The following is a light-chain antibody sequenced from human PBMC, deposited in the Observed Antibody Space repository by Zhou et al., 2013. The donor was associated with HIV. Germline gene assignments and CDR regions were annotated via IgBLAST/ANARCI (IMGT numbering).Light chain of an antibody. V-gene: IGKV1-9*01. CDR2: SAS. Sequence: IQLTQSPSSLSASAGDRVTITCRASQDISNFLAXYQQRPGTPPKLLIYSASTLQSGVPSRFRASGSGTLFTLTINNLQPEDFASYYCQQYDAYSRTFGPGTKVEIK. CDR1: QDISNF. J-gene: IGKJ1*01. CDR3: QQYDAYSRT.